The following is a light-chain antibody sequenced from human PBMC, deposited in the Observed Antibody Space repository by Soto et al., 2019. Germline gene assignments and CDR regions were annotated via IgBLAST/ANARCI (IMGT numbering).Light chain of an antibody. V-gene: IGKV3-20*01. CDR2: DAS. CDR1: QSISSSY. J-gene: IGKJ1*01. CDR3: QQHGSSPWT. Sequence: EIVLTQSPGTLSLSPGERATLSCRASQSISSSYLAWYQQKPGQAHRLLVYDASSRATGIPDRFSGSGSGIDFTLTSSRLEPEDFVVYQCQQHGSSPWTFGQENKVELK.